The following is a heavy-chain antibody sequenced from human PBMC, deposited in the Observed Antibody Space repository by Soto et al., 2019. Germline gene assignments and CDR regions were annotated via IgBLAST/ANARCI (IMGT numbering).Heavy chain of an antibody. Sequence: SLTLSLSCSVFCGSISGYDCSWIRQPPGKGLEWIGYIYYSGSTNYNPSLKSRVTISVDTSKNQFSLKLSSVTAADTAVYYCTRGHSGYDGAYWGQGTLVTVSS. D-gene: IGHD5-12*01. J-gene: IGHJ4*02. CDR1: CGSISGYD. V-gene: IGHV4-59*01. CDR3: TRGHSGYDGAY. CDR2: IYYSGST.